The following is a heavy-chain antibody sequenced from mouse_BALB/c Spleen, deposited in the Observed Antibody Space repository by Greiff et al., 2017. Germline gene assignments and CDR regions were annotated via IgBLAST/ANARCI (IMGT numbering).Heavy chain of an antibody. J-gene: IGHJ1*01. D-gene: IGHD1-1*01. Sequence: EVMLVESGPSLVKPSQTLSLTCSVTGDSITSGYWNWIRKFPGNKLEYMGYISYSGSTYYNPSLKSRISITRDTSKNQYYLQLNSVTTEDTATYYCARGTVVATDWYFDVWGAGTTVTVSS. CDR1: GDSITSGY. CDR3: ARGTVVATDWYFDV. V-gene: IGHV3-8*02. CDR2: ISYSGST.